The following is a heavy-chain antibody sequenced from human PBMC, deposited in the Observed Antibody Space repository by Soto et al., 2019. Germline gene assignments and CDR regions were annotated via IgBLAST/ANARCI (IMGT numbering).Heavy chain of an antibody. CDR2: IKRKTDGGTT. CDR3: TTALWFGELFGYYYYYGMDV. CDR1: GFTFSNAW. Sequence: EVQLVESGGGLVKPGGSLRLSCAASGFTFSNAWMNWVRQAPGKGLEWVGRIKRKTDGGTTDYAAPVKGRFTISRDDSKNTLYLQMNSLKTEDTAVYYCTTALWFGELFGYYYYYGMDVWGQGTTVTVSS. D-gene: IGHD3-10*01. J-gene: IGHJ6*02. V-gene: IGHV3-15*07.